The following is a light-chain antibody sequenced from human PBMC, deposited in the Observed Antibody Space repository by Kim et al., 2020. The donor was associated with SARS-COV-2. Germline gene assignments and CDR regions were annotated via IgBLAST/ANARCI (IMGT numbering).Light chain of an antibody. Sequence: SPGERAALSCRASQSVSSNSLAWFQQTPGQAPRLLISGASFRATGIPDRFSGSGSGTDFTLTISRLEPEDFAVYYCQQYGTSPFTFGGGTKVDIK. CDR1: QSVSSNS. V-gene: IGKV3-20*01. CDR2: GAS. CDR3: QQYGTSPFT. J-gene: IGKJ4*01.